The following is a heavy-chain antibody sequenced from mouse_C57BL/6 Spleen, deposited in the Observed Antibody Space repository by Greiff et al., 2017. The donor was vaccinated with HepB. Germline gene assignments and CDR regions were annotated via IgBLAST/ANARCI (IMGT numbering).Heavy chain of an antibody. CDR2: ISTYYGDA. J-gene: IGHJ3*01. Sequence: QVQLQQSGPELVRPGVSVKISCKGSGYTFTDYAMHWVKQSHAKSLEWIGVISTYYGDASYNQKFKDKATMTVDKSSSTAYMELARLTSEDSAVYYGAIWAYYYGSSYSKWFAYWGQGTLVTVSA. D-gene: IGHD1-1*01. CDR3: AIWAYYYGSSYSKWFAY. V-gene: IGHV1-67*01. CDR1: GYTFTDYA.